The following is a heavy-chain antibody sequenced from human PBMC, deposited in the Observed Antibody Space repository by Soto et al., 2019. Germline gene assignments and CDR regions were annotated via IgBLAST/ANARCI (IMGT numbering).Heavy chain of an antibody. J-gene: IGHJ2*01. D-gene: IGHD2-15*01. CDR2: ISAYNGTT. V-gene: IGHV1-18*01. CDR1: GYTFTSYG. Sequence: QVQLVQSGAEVKKPGASVKVSCKASGYTFTSYGISWVRQAPGQGLEGMGWISAYNGTTNYAQKLQGRVTMTTDTSTSTAYMELRSLRSDDTAVYYWARDLGYCSGGSCYSRIWYFDLWGRGTLVTVSS. CDR3: ARDLGYCSGGSCYSRIWYFDL.